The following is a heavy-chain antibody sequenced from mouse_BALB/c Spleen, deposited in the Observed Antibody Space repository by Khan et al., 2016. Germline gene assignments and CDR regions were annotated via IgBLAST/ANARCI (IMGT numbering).Heavy chain of an antibody. V-gene: IGHV2-6-7*01. D-gene: IGHD2-4*01. CDR1: GFSITGFA. Sequence: QVQLKESGPGLVAPSQSLSITCTVSGFSITGFAVNWVRQPPGKGLEWLGVIWGDGSTDYDSALKSRLSISKDNSTSQVFLKMNRLQTDDTARYYCASYYDYDGGFAYWGQGTLVTVSA. CDR3: ASYYDYDGGFAY. CDR2: IWGDGST. J-gene: IGHJ3*01.